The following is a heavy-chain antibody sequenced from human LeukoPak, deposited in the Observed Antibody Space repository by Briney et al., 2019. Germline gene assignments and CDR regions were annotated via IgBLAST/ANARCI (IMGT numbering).Heavy chain of an antibody. D-gene: IGHD3-3*01. CDR1: GFTFSSYG. CDR2: IRYDGSNK. CDR3: AKVASNTIFGVVTKTKGWFDS. J-gene: IGHJ5*01. Sequence: GGSLKLSCAASGFTFSSYGMHWVRQAPGKGLEWGAFIRYDGSNKYYADSVKGRFTISRDDSKNTLYVQMNSLRAEDTAVYYCAKVASNTIFGVVTKTKGWFDSWGQGTLVTVSS. V-gene: IGHV3-30*02.